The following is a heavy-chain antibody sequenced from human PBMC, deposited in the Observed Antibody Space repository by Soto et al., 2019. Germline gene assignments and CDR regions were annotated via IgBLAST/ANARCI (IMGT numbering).Heavy chain of an antibody. CDR2: ISDDGSNK. D-gene: IGHD3-16*01. J-gene: IGHJ4*02. Sequence: QVQLVESGGGVVQPGRSLRLSCAASGFTFSSYALHWVRQAPGKGLEWVAVISDDGSNKYYADSVKGRFTISRDNSKNTLYLQMNSLRVEDTAVYYCARDRAGGGDNYFDYWSQGTLVTVSS. V-gene: IGHV3-30-3*01. CDR3: ARDRAGGGDNYFDY. CDR1: GFTFSSYA.